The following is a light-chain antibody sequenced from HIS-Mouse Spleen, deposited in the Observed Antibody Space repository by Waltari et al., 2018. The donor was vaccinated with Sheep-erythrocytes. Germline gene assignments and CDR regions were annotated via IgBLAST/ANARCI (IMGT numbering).Light chain of an antibody. Sequence: AIWMTQSPSLLSASTGDRVTISCLMSQGISSYLAWYQQKPGKAHELLIYAASTLQSGVPSRFSGSGSGTDFTLTISCLQSEDFATYYCQQYYSFPLTFGGGTKVEIK. V-gene: IGKV1D-8*02. J-gene: IGKJ4*01. CDR2: AAS. CDR1: QGISSY. CDR3: QQYYSFPLT.